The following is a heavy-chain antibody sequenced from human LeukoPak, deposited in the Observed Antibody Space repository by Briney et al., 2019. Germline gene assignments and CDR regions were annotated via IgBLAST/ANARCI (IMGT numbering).Heavy chain of an antibody. D-gene: IGHD4/OR15-4a*01. J-gene: IGHJ3*02. CDR3: ARSNYNDAFDI. Sequence: SETLSLTCTVSGGSISSYYWSWIRQPPGKGLEWIGYIYYSGTTNYNPSLKSRVTISVDTPKNQFSLKLSSVTAADTAVYYCARSNYNDAFDIWGQGTMVTVSS. CDR2: IYYSGTT. V-gene: IGHV4-59*01. CDR1: GGSISSYY.